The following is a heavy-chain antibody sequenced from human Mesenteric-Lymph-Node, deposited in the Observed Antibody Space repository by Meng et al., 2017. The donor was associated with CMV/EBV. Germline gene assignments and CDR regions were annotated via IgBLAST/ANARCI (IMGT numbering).Heavy chain of an antibody. CDR1: GFTFSSYE. D-gene: IGHD3-3*01. J-gene: IGHJ6*02. Sequence: GESLKISCAASGFTFSSYEMNWVRQAPGKGLEWVSSISSSSSYIYYADSVKGRFTISRDNAKNSLYLQMNSLRAEDTAVYYCARDPITIFGVVRFYYYGMDVWGQGTTVTVSS. V-gene: IGHV3-21*01. CDR2: ISSSSSYI. CDR3: ARDPITIFGVVRFYYYGMDV.